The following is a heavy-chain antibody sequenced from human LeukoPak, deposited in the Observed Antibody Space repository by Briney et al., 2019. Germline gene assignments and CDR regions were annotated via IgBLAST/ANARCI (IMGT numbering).Heavy chain of an antibody. Sequence: SQTLSLTCTVSGGSISSGGYYWSWIRQHPGKGLEWIGYIYHSGSTYYNPSLKSRVTISVDRSKNQFSLKLSSVTAADTAVYYCARGPLAVTNPLDYWGQGTLVTVSS. V-gene: IGHV4-31*03. CDR2: IYHSGST. CDR3: ARGPLAVTNPLDY. CDR1: GGSISSGGYY. J-gene: IGHJ4*02. D-gene: IGHD4-11*01.